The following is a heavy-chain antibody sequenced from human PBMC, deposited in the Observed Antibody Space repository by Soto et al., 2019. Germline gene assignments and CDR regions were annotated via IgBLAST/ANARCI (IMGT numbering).Heavy chain of an antibody. CDR1: GFTFSDYY. V-gene: IGHV3-11*05. CDR3: ARDRPRGIAAAGSFDP. Sequence: QVQLVESGGGLVKPGGSLRLSCAASGFTFSDYYMSWIRQAPGKGLEWVSYISSSSSYTNYADSVKGRFTISRDNAKNSLYLQMNSLRAEDTAVYYCARDRPRGIAAAGSFDPWGQGTLVTVSS. D-gene: IGHD6-13*01. J-gene: IGHJ5*02. CDR2: ISSSSSYT.